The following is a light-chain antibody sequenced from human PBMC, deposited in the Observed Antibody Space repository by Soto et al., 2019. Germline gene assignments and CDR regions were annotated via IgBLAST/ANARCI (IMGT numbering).Light chain of an antibody. Sequence: DIHMTHSPSTLSASVGDRVTITCRASQSISSWLAWYQQKPGKAPKLLIYDASSLESGVPSRFSGSGSGTEFTLTISSLQPDDFATYYCQQYHRTFVQGIKVDI. CDR3: QQYHRT. V-gene: IGKV1-5*01. J-gene: IGKJ1*01. CDR2: DAS. CDR1: QSISSW.